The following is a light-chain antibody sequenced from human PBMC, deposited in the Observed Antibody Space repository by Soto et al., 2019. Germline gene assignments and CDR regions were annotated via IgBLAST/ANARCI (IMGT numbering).Light chain of an antibody. Sequence: EIVLTQSPGTLSLSPGERATLSCRASQSVSSDYLAWYQQKPGQTPKVLIYRASSRATGIPDRFSGSGSGTDFTLTISRLEPEDFAVYYCQQYNFWPLTFGGGTKVEIK. CDR1: QSVSSDY. CDR3: QQYNFWPLT. V-gene: IGKV3-20*01. CDR2: RAS. J-gene: IGKJ4*01.